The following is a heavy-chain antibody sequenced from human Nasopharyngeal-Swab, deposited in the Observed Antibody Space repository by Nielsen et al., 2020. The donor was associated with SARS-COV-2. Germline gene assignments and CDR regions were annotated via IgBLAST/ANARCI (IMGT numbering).Heavy chain of an antibody. D-gene: IGHD3-22*01. V-gene: IGHV3-72*01. J-gene: IGHJ4*02. CDR2: TRDRAHSYTT. CDR3: ARSRSAYPFDY. Sequence: GGSLRLSCAASGFTFSDHYMDWARQAPGKGLEWVGRTRDRAHSYTTEYAASVKGRFTISRDDSKSSLYLQMNSLKTEDTAVYYCARSRSAYPFDYWGQGTLVTVSS. CDR1: GFTFSDHY.